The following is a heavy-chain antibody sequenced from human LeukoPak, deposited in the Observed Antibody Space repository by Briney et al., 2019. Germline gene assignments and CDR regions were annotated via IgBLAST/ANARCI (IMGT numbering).Heavy chain of an antibody. Sequence: GGSLRLSCAASGFTFSSYAMNWVRQAPGRGLEWVSGIGYTGDSTFYADSVKGRFTVSRDSSKNTLFLHMNSLRAEDTALYYCAKSPTVDAAFDIWGQGTMVTVSS. V-gene: IGHV3-23*01. J-gene: IGHJ3*02. CDR1: GFTFSSYA. CDR2: IGYTGDST. D-gene: IGHD4-23*01. CDR3: AKSPTVDAAFDI.